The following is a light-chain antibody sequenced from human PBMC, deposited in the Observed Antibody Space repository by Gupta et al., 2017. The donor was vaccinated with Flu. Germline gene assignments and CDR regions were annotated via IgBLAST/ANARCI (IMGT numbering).Light chain of an antibody. Sequence: SLSASVGDRVTITCRASQTISSYVNWYQQKPGEAPKLLIYAASILQSGVPSRFSGTGSGTYFTLTINSLQPEDFATYYCQQSYTTPTWTFGQGTKVEIK. V-gene: IGKV1-39*01. CDR2: AAS. CDR3: QQSYTTPTWT. CDR1: QTISSY. J-gene: IGKJ1*01.